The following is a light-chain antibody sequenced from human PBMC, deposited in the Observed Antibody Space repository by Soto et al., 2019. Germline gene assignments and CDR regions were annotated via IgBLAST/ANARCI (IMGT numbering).Light chain of an antibody. V-gene: IGKV3-20*01. Sequence: EIVLTQSPGTLSLSPGERATLSCRASQSVSNNYLAWYQQKPGQAPRLLIYGASNRATGIPDRCSGSGSGTDFTHTLSRLEPEDFAVYYWQQYGSSGTFGQGTKLEIK. CDR2: GAS. CDR1: QSVSNNY. CDR3: QQYGSSGT. J-gene: IGKJ1*01.